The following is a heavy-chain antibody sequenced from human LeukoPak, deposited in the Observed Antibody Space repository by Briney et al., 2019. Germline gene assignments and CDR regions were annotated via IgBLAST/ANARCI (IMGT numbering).Heavy chain of an antibody. CDR3: ARDLHAFDI. J-gene: IGHJ3*02. V-gene: IGHV4-61*02. CDR2: IYTSGST. Sequence: PSETLSLTCTVSGGSISSSSYYWSWIRQPAGKGLEWIGRIYTSGSTNYNPSLKSRVTISVDTSKNQFSLKLSSVAAADTAVYYCARDLHAFDIWGQGTMVTVSS. CDR1: GGSISSSSYY.